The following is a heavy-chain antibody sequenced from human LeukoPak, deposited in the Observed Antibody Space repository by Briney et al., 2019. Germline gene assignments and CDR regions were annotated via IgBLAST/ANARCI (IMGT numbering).Heavy chain of an antibody. Sequence: GGSLRLSCAASGFTVSSNYMSWGRQAPGKGLEWGSVIYSGGSTYYADSATGRFTISRDNSTNTLYLQMNSLRAEDTAVYYCARGVAGSPPDPWGQGTLVTVSS. V-gene: IGHV3-66*01. CDR3: ARGVAGSPPDP. CDR2: IYSGGST. D-gene: IGHD6-19*01. J-gene: IGHJ5*02. CDR1: GFTVSSNY.